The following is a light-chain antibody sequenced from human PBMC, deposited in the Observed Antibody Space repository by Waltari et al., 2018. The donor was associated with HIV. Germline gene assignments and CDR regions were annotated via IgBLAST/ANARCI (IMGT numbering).Light chain of an antibody. Sequence: DIVMTQSPDSLALSLGERATVSCMSSQTISYSLKNKHFLAWYQQRPGQTPRLLIYGASTRASGVPDRFGGSGSGTHFTLIINSLQSEDVATYFCQQYYNVPPTFGPGTKVEI. J-gene: IGKJ1*01. V-gene: IGKV4-1*01. CDR3: QQYYNVPPT. CDR2: GAS. CDR1: QTISYSLKNKHF.